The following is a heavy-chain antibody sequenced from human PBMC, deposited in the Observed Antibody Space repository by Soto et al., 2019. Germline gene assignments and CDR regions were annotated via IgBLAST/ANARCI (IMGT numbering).Heavy chain of an antibody. J-gene: IGHJ4*02. D-gene: IGHD2-15*01. CDR2: IYPDGSDT. V-gene: IGHV5-51*01. CDR1: GYSFTSYW. CDR3: ARLGSEANDF. Sequence: PGESLKISCKSSGYSFTSYWIAWVRQMPGKGLEWMGVIYPDGSDTRYSPSFRGHVTISVDKSISTAYLQWGGLKASDTAMYYCARLGSEANDFWGQGTQVTVSS.